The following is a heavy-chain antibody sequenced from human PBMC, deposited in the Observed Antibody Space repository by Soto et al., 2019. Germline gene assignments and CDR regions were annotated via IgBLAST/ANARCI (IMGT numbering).Heavy chain of an antibody. D-gene: IGHD3-16*01. CDR1: GFTFSSVA. CDR3: ARGGRGLRGAFDV. J-gene: IGHJ3*01. V-gene: IGHV3-30*03. Sequence: QELLVESGGGVVQPGRSLRLSCAASGFTFSSVAMHWVRQAPGKGLEWVSVISFNGLSQFYPDSIRGRFTISRDNSKHTLYLQLDRLRPADTAVYDCARGGRGLRGAFDVWGQGTEVSVS. CDR2: ISFNGLSQ.